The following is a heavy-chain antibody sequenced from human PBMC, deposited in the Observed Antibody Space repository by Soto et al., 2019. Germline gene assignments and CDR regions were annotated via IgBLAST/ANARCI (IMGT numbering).Heavy chain of an antibody. Sequence: ASVKVSCKVSGYTLTELSMHWVRQAPGKGLEWMGGFDPEDGETIYAQKFQGRVTMTEDTSTDTAYMELSSLRSEDTAVYYCATPAALLCSTSCYAVEYFQHWGQGTLVTVSS. V-gene: IGHV1-24*01. CDR2: FDPEDGET. J-gene: IGHJ1*01. CDR1: GYTLTELS. CDR3: ATPAALLCSTSCYAVEYFQH. D-gene: IGHD2-2*01.